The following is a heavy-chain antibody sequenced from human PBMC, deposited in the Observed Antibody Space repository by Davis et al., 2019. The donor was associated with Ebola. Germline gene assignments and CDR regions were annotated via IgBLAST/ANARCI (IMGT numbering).Heavy chain of an antibody. J-gene: IGHJ4*02. CDR1: GYTFTSYG. CDR2: ISAYNGNT. CDR3: ARWGQGGVGATLFDY. V-gene: IGHV1-18*01. D-gene: IGHD1-26*01. Sequence: AASVPVSCKASGYTFTSYGISWVRQAPGQGLEWMGWISAYNGNTNYAQKLQGRVTMTTDTSTSTAYMELRSLRSDDTAVYYCARWGQGGVGATLFDYWGQGTLVTVSS.